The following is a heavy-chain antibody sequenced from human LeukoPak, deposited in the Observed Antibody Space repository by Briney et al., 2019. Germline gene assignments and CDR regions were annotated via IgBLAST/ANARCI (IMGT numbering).Heavy chain of an antibody. D-gene: IGHD3-10*01. J-gene: IGHJ4*02. CDR2: IYYTGSM. Sequence: KPSGTLSLTCTVSGGSIRSNSHYWGWIRQPPGKGLEWIGTIYYTGSMYYNPSLKSRVTMPVDTSKNQFSLKLSSVTAADTAVYYCARLNTMVRGVMTFDYWGQGTLVTVSS. V-gene: IGHV4-39*01. CDR1: GGSIRSNSHY. CDR3: ARLNTMVRGVMTFDY.